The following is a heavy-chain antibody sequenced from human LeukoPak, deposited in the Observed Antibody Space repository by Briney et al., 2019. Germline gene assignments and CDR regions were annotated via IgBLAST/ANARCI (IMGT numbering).Heavy chain of an antibody. CDR3: ARARGYYDSSGYYPFDY. Sequence: SETLSLTCTVSGGSISSSSYYWGWIRQPPGKGLEWIGSIYYSGSTYYNPSLKSRVTISVDTSKNQFSLKLSSVTAADTAVYYCARARGYYDSSGYYPFDYWGQGTLVTVSS. D-gene: IGHD3-22*01. CDR1: GGSISSSSYY. CDR2: IYYSGST. V-gene: IGHV4-39*01. J-gene: IGHJ4*02.